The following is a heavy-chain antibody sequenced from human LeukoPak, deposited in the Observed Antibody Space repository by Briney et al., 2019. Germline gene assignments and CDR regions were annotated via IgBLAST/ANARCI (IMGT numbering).Heavy chain of an antibody. CDR1: GGSISSGGYS. D-gene: IGHD3-10*01. V-gene: IGHV4-30-2*01. J-gene: IGHJ4*02. Sequence: SETLSLTCAVSGGSISSGGYSWSWIRQPPGKGLEWIGYIYHSGSTYYNPSLKSRVTISVDRSKNQFSLKLSSVTAADTAVYYCARGQRLSKTQYYYGSGSYYSEPPDYWGQGTLVTVSS. CDR2: IYHSGST. CDR3: ARGQRLSKTQYYYGSGSYYSEPPDY.